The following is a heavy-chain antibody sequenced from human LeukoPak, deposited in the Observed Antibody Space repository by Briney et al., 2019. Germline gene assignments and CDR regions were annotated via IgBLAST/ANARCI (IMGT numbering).Heavy chain of an antibody. CDR2: ISGSGGST. Sequence: GGSLRLSCAASGFTFSSYAMSWVRQAPGKGLEWVSAISGSGGSTYYADSVKGRFTISRDNSKNTVYFQMNSLTAEDTAVYYCASLLRGTFDVWGRGTMVTVSS. CDR3: ASLLRGTFDV. V-gene: IGHV3-23*01. J-gene: IGHJ3*01. CDR1: GFTFSSYA.